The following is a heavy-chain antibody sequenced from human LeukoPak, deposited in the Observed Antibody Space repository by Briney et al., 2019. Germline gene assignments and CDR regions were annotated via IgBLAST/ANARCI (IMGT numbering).Heavy chain of an antibody. Sequence: GTSLRLSCTASGFTFSAYALHWVRQAPGKGLEWVAVISHDESNYYYAESVKGRFSISRDDSKNTLVLQVNSLTTEDAGVYYCARARTGSYYSPFEYWGPGTLVTVSS. D-gene: IGHD1-26*01. CDR3: ARARTGSYYSPFEY. J-gene: IGHJ1*01. V-gene: IGHV3-30*04. CDR1: GFTFSAYA. CDR2: ISHDESNY.